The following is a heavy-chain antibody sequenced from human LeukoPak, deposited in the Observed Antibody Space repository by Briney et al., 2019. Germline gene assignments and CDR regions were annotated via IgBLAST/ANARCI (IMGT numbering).Heavy chain of an antibody. V-gene: IGHV3-23*01. CDR2: IFPSGGEI. J-gene: IGHJ4*02. D-gene: IGHD6-19*01. CDR1: GFTFSTFA. Sequence: GGSLRLSCAASGFTFSTFAMVWDRQPPGKGLEWVSSIFPSGGEIHYADSVRGRFTISRDNSKSTLSLQMNSLRTEDTAVYYCAKVRWDNSGWYYLDSWGQGTLVTVSS. CDR3: AKVRWDNSGWYYLDS.